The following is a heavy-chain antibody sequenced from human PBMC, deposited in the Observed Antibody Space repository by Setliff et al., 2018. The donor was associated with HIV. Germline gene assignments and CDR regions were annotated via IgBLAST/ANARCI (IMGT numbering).Heavy chain of an antibody. Sequence: GGSLRLSCAASGFTFSNYWMSWVRQAPGKGLEWVANIKQDGSEKYYVDSVKGRFTISRDNAKNSLYLQMNSLKAEDTAVYYCARANELLTRFSYYYYYMDVWGEGTTVTVSS. CDR2: IKQDGSEK. CDR3: ARANELLTRFSYYYYYMDV. V-gene: IGHV3-7*03. J-gene: IGHJ6*03. CDR1: GFTFSNYW. D-gene: IGHD2-15*01.